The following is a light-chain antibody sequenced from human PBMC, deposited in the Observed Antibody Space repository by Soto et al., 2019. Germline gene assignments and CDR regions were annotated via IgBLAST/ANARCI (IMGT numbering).Light chain of an antibody. CDR2: GAS. Sequence: ETVLTPSSGTLALSPGERATLSSRASQSVRNNYLAWYQQKPGQAPRLLISGASSRAAGIPDRFSGSGSETDFTLTISRLEPEDLAVYYCQQFRTFGQGTKVDIK. J-gene: IGKJ1*01. V-gene: IGKV3-20*01. CDR1: QSVRNNY. CDR3: QQFRT.